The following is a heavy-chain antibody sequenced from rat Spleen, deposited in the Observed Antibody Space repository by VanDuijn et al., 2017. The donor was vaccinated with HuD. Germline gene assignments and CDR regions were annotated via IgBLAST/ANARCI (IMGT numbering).Heavy chain of an antibody. CDR2: ISYDGVTT. CDR1: GFTFSNFA. D-gene: IGHD1-11*01. Sequence: EVQLVETGGGLVQPGRSMKLSCAASGFTFSNFAMAWVRQAPKKGLEWVAYISYDGVTTYYRDPVKGRFTISRDNAKSTLYLQMDSLRSEDTATYYCTTDRPGGIMDAWGQGASVTVSS. J-gene: IGHJ4*01. V-gene: IGHV5-20*01. CDR3: TTDRPGGIMDA.